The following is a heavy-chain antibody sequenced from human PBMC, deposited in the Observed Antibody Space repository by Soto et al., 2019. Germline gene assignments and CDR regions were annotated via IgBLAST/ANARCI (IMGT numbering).Heavy chain of an antibody. V-gene: IGHV4-34*01. CDR3: ATGGLFSS. Sequence: QVQLQQWGAGLLKSSETLSLTCDIYGGYFSASYWSWIRQTPGKGLEWLWEINHAGTTDYNPSVEGRIVISADASKNQFSLKLTSVTAADTAVYYCATGGLFSSWGQGTLVTVSS. CDR2: INHAGTT. J-gene: IGHJ5*02. CDR1: GGYFSASY.